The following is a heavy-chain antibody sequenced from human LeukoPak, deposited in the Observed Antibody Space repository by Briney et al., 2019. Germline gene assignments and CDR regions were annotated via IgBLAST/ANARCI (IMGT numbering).Heavy chain of an antibody. D-gene: IGHD3-22*01. CDR1: GYTFTSYG. J-gene: IGHJ4*02. CDR2: ISAYNGNT. V-gene: IGHV1-18*01. CDR3: ARLTDYYDSSGYYKY. Sequence: ASVKVSCKASGYTFTSYGISWVRQAPGQGLEWMGWISAYNGNTNCAQKLQGRVTMTTDTSTSTAYMELRSLRSDDTAVYYCARLTDYYDSSGYYKYWGQGTLVTVSS.